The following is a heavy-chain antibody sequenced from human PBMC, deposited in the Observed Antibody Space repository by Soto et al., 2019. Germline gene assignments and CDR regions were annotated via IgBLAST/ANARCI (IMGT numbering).Heavy chain of an antibody. CDR3: TRGGATGAGIYHFEN. CDR2: INSDGTTT. D-gene: IGHD3-10*01. V-gene: IGHV3-74*01. J-gene: IGHJ4*02. CDR1: GFTFTTNW. Sequence: EVQLVESGGALVQPGGSLRLSCAASGFTFTTNWMHWVRQAPGKGLVWLSRINSDGTTTTYADSVKGRFTISRDNAKNTLYLQVKSLGGEDTAVYYCTRGGATGAGIYHFENWGQGTLVTVSS.